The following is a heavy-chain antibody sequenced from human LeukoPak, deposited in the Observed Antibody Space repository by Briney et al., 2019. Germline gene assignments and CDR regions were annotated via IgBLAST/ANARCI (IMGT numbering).Heavy chain of an antibody. CDR1: GGTFSSYA. CDR3: ARDCSSTSCYFGIWDDAFDI. J-gene: IGHJ3*02. Sequence: SVKVSCKASGGTFSSYAISRVRQAPGQGLEWMGGIIPIFGTANYAQKFQGRVTITTDESTSTAYMELSSLRSEDTAVYYCARDCSSTSCYFGIWDDAFDIWGQGTMVTVSS. D-gene: IGHD2-2*01. V-gene: IGHV1-69*05. CDR2: IIPIFGTA.